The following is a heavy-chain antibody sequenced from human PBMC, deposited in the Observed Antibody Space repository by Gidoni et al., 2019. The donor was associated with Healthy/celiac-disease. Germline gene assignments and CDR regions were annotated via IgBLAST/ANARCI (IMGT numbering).Heavy chain of an antibody. CDR1: GGTFSSYA. Sequence: QVQLVQSGAEVKKPGSSVKVSCKASGGTFSSYAISWVRQAPGQGLEWMGGIIPIFGTANYAQKFQGRVTITADESTSTAYMELSSLRSEDTAVYYCARELGQGSYGPAYYYYYMDVWGKGTTVTVSS. D-gene: IGHD5-18*01. J-gene: IGHJ6*03. CDR2: IIPIFGTA. CDR3: ARELGQGSYGPAYYYYYMDV. V-gene: IGHV1-69*01.